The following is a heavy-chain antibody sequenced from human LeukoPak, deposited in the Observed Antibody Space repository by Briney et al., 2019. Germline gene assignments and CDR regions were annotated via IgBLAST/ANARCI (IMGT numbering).Heavy chain of an antibody. D-gene: IGHD2-2*01. J-gene: IGHJ6*03. V-gene: IGHV4-61*02. CDR1: GDSISSGNYY. CDR2: IFTSGST. Sequence: TLSLTCTVSGDSISSGNYYWSWIRQPAGKGLEWIGRIFTSGSTNYNPSLKSRVTISVDTSKNQFSLKLSSVTAADTAVYYCARSTGQYQLLYYYYYMDVWGKGTTVTVSS. CDR3: ARSTGQYQLLYYYYYMDV.